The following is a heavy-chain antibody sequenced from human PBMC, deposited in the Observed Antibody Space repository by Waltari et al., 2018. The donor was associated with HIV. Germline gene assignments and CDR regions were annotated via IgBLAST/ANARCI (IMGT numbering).Heavy chain of an antibody. CDR3: ARGRLAVAGTDEYVHH. Sequence: QVQLQQWGGGLRKHSETLSLTCAVFGGSLNSYHWSWIRQSPGRGLEWIGYISHGGTSSYTPSLKNRVAMSMDTSKNQFSLNLKSLTPADTAVYYGARGRLAVAGTDEYVHHWGPGARVTVSS. D-gene: IGHD6-19*01. CDR2: ISHGGTS. J-gene: IGHJ1*01. V-gene: IGHV4-34*01. CDR1: GGSLNSYH.